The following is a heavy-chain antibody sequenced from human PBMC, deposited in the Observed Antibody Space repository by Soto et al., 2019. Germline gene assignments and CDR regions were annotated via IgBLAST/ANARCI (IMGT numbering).Heavy chain of an antibody. V-gene: IGHV1-69*01. D-gene: IGHD2-21*02. CDR3: ARNDCGGDCYIFDY. J-gene: IGHJ4*02. CDR2: IIPIFGTA. Sequence: QVQLVQSGAEVKKPGSSVKVSCKASGGTFSSYAISWVRQAPGQGLEWMGGIIPIFGTANYAQKFQGRVTITADESTSTAYMELSSLRSEDTAVYYCARNDCGGDCYIFDYWGQGTLVTVSS. CDR1: GGTFSSYA.